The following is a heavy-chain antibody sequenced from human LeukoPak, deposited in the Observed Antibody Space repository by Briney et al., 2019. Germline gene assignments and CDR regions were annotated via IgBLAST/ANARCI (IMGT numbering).Heavy chain of an antibody. J-gene: IGHJ6*02. Sequence: PGGSLRLSCAASGFTFNNYAMSWVRQAPGKGLEWVSAISGSGGSTYFADSVKGRFTISRDNSKNTLYLQMNSLRAEDTAVYYCAREGIAVAGTGHYYGMDVWGQGTTVTVSS. CDR3: AREGIAVAGTGHYYGMDV. D-gene: IGHD6-19*01. CDR2: ISGSGGST. V-gene: IGHV3-23*01. CDR1: GFTFNNYA.